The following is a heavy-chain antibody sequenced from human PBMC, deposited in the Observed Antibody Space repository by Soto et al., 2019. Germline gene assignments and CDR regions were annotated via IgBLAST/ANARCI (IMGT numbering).Heavy chain of an antibody. CDR1: GFTVSSNY. J-gene: IGHJ4*02. CDR3: ARGAAYCSSTSCAFDY. D-gene: IGHD2-2*01. V-gene: IGHV3-53*04. Sequence: EVQLVESGGGLVQPGGSLRLSCAASGFTVSSNYMSWVRQAPGKGLEWVSVIYSGGSTYYADSVKGRFTISRHNSKNTLYLQMNGLRAEDTAVYYCARGAAYCSSTSCAFDYWGQGTLVTVSS. CDR2: IYSGGST.